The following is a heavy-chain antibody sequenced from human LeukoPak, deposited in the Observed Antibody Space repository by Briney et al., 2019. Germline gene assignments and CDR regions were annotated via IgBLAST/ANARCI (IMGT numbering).Heavy chain of an antibody. J-gene: IGHJ4*02. Sequence: ASVKVSCKASGYTFTGYYMHWVRQAPGQGLEWMGWINPNSGGTNYAQKFQGRVTMTRDTPISTAYMELSRLRSDDTAVYYCARDLVRGVRSLGYWGQRTLVTVSS. D-gene: IGHD3-10*01. CDR2: INPNSGGT. CDR3: ARDLVRGVRSLGY. V-gene: IGHV1-2*02. CDR1: GYTFTGYY.